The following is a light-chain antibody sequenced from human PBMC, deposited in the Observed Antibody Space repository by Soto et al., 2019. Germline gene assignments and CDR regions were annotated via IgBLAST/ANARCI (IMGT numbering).Light chain of an antibody. V-gene: IGKV3-15*01. CDR1: QSVSSN. J-gene: IGKJ1*01. Sequence: EIVMTQSQATLSVAPGERATLSCRASQSVSSNLAWYQQKPGQAHSLLMYGASTRATGIPDRFSGSRSGTEFTLTISSLQSEDFAVYYCQQNNNWSPWTFGQGTKVEIK. CDR3: QQNNNWSPWT. CDR2: GAS.